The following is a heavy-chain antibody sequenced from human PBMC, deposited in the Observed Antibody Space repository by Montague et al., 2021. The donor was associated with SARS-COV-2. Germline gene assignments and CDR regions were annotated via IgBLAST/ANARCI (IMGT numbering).Heavy chain of an antibody. CDR1: SGSFSTYS. D-gene: IGHD2-2*02. CDR3: ARLGDGVVPSPILGAGPYYSYYYMDV. CDR2: IHHGGST. V-gene: IGHV4-34*01. J-gene: IGHJ6*03. Sequence: SETLSLTCAVHSGSFSTYSWNWIRQPPGKGLEWIGEIHHGGSTNYNPSLKSRVTISADTSKNQFSLKLTSVAAADTAVYYCARLGDGVVPSPILGAGPYYSYYYMDVWGKGTTVTVSS.